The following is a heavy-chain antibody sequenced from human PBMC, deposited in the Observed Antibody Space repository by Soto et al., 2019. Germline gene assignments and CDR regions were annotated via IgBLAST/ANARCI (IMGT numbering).Heavy chain of an antibody. D-gene: IGHD3-22*01. V-gene: IGHV4-39*01. CDR3: ARLGGYVSVGYYYLWDS. J-gene: IGHJ4*02. CDR2: INHSGST. Sequence: QLQLHESGPGLVKPSETLSLTCRVSDGSMNSDSSYWGWIRQPPGKGLEWIGVINHSGSTYHNLSLNGRVTMSVDASMNQFSLKLTSMTAADTSAYYCARLGGYVSVGYYYLWDSWGQGTLVTVSS. CDR1: DGSMNSDSSY.